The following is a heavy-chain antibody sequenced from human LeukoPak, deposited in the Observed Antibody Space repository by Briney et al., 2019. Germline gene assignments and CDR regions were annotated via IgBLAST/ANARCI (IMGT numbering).Heavy chain of an antibody. CDR1: GGTFSSYA. CDR2: IIPILGIA. Sequence: ASVKVSCKASGGTFSSYAISWVRQAPGQGLEWMGRIIPILGIANYAQKFQGRVTITADKSTSTAYMELSSLRSEDTAVYYCASNKIAAAGTGLHPTHSYYYYGTDVWGKGTTVTVSS. CDR3: ASNKIAAAGTGLHPTHSYYYYGTDV. D-gene: IGHD6-13*01. V-gene: IGHV1-69*04. J-gene: IGHJ6*04.